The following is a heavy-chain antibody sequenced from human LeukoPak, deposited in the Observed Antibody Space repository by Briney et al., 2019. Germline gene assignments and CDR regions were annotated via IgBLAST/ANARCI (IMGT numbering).Heavy chain of an antibody. CDR3: ASGRHDFVH. Sequence: GGSLRLSCAASGFPFNIYWMTCVRQAPGKGLEWVANINLDGNEVHYVDSLKDRFTISRDNARNSLYLQMSSLRAEDTAVYYCASGRHDFVHWGHGTLVTVSS. CDR2: INLDGNEV. J-gene: IGHJ4*01. V-gene: IGHV3-7*01. D-gene: IGHD3-16*01. CDR1: GFPFNIYW.